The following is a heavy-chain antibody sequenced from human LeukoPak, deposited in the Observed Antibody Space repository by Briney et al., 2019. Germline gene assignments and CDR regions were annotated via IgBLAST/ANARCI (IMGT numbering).Heavy chain of an antibody. J-gene: IGHJ5*02. CDR1: GGSFSGYY. V-gene: IGHV4-34*01. Sequence: PSETLSLTCAVYGGSFSGYYWSWIRQPPGKGLEWIGEINHSGSTNYNPSLKSRVTISVDTSKNQFSLKLSSVTAADTAAYYCAGLTYYDFWSGPGDPWGQGTLVTVSS. D-gene: IGHD3-3*01. CDR3: AGLTYYDFWSGPGDP. CDR2: INHSGST.